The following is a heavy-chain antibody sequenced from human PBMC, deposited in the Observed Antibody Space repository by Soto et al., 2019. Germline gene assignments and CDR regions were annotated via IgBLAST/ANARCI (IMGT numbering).Heavy chain of an antibody. Sequence: GGSLRLSCTASGFTFGNYAINWVRQAPGKGLEWVGLIRNQTYSGATEYAASMKGRFTISRDDSKNIAYLQMNSLKTEDSAVFYCTRAESPNIAYFFDYWGQGTLVTVSS. CDR3: TRAESPNIAYFFDY. CDR1: GFTFGNYA. CDR2: IRNQTYSGAT. V-gene: IGHV3-49*04. J-gene: IGHJ4*02.